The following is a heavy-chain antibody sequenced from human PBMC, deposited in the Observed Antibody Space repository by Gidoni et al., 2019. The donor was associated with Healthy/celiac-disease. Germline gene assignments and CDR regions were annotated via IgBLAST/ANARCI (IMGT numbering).Heavy chain of an antibody. CDR1: GFTFSTHG. D-gene: IGHD1-26*01. Sequence: QVQLVESGGGVVQPGRSLRLSCAASGFTFSTHGMHWVRQAPGKGLEWVAVIWYDGSNKYYADSVKGRFTISRDNSKNTLYVQMNSLRAEDTAVYYCAREGGSYQIDYWGQGTLVTVSS. V-gene: IGHV3-33*01. CDR2: IWYDGSNK. CDR3: AREGGSYQIDY. J-gene: IGHJ4*02.